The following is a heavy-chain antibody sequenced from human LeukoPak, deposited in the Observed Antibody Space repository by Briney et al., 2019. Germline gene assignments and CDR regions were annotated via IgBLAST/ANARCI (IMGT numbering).Heavy chain of an antibody. CDR1: DGSISGNY. J-gene: IGHJ4*02. CDR3: ARTRSSGTCDY. D-gene: IGHD1-26*01. CDR2: IYYSGST. Sequence: PSETLSLTCTVSDGSISGNYWSWIRQPPGKGLEWTGYIYYSGSTNYSPSLKSRVTTSVDVSKNQFSLKLNSVTAADTAVYYCARTRSSGTCDYWGQGTLVTVSS. V-gene: IGHV4-59*01.